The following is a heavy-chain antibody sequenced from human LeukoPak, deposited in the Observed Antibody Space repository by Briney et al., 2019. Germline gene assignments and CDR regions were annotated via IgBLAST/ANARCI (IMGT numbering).Heavy chain of an antibody. CDR1: GFTFSSYS. V-gene: IGHV3-23*01. J-gene: IGHJ4*02. CDR3: AKSMHYYDSSGSY. CDR2: ISGSGGST. Sequence: GGSLRLSCAASGFTFSSYSMNWVRQAPGKGLEWVSAISGSGGSTYYADSVKGRFTISRDNSKNTLYLQMNSLRAEDTAVYYCAKSMHYYDSSGSYWGQGTLVTVSS. D-gene: IGHD3-22*01.